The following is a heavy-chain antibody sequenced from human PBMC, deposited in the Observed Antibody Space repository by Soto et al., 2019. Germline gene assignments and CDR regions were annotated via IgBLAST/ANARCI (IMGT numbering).Heavy chain of an antibody. CDR2: TYYRSKWYN. D-gene: IGHD6-19*01. V-gene: IGHV6-1*01. Sequence: PSQTLSLTCAISGDSVSSNSAAWNWIRQSPSRGLEWLGRTYYRSKWYNDYAVSVKSRITINPDTSKNQFSLQLNSVTPEDTAVYYCARVEQWLGALYSHYGMDGWGQGTTVTVSS. CDR3: ARVEQWLGALYSHYGMDG. J-gene: IGHJ6*02. CDR1: GDSVSSNSAA.